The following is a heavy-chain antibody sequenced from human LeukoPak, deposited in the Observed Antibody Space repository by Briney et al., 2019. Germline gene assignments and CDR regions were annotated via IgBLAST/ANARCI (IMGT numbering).Heavy chain of an antibody. CDR1: GYTFTGYY. Sequence: RASVKVSCKASGYTFTGYYMHWVRQAPGQGLEWMGWINPNSGGTNYAQKFQGRVTMTRDTSISTAYMELSRLRSDDTAVYYCASWSLQYSSGWYGLDYWGQGTLVTVSS. J-gene: IGHJ4*02. D-gene: IGHD6-19*01. CDR2: INPNSGGT. V-gene: IGHV1-2*02. CDR3: ASWSLQYSSGWYGLDY.